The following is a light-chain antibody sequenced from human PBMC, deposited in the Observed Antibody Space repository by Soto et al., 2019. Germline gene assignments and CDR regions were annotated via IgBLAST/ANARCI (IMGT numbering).Light chain of an antibody. V-gene: IGKV3-15*01. CDR3: QQYNNRPPQT. J-gene: IGKJ1*01. Sequence: EIVMTQSPVTLSVSPGERATLSCRASQSVTSNLAWYQQKPGQAPRLLIYGASTRATGIPARFSDSGSGTEFTLTISSLQSEDFAVYYCQQYNNRPPQTFGQGTKVDNK. CDR2: GAS. CDR1: QSVTSN.